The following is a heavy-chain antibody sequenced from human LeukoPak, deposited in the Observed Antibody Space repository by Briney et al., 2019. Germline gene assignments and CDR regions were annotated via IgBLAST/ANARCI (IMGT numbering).Heavy chain of an antibody. Sequence: SQTLSLTCAVSGVSITSDTYYWSWIRQPPGKGLVWIGYILHSGSTYHNPSLKSRVTILVDTSKNQFSLKLSSVTAADTAVYFCARTRDFWSAYFDYWGQGILVTVSS. J-gene: IGHJ4*02. D-gene: IGHD3-3*01. V-gene: IGHV4-30-2*01. CDR3: ARTRDFWSAYFDY. CDR1: GVSITSDTYY. CDR2: ILHSGST.